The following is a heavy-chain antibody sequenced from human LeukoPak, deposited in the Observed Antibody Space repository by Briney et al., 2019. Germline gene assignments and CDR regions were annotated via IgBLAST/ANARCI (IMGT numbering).Heavy chain of an antibody. CDR2: IYPDDSDT. CDR3: ARLAVNDTKCVSWFDL. V-gene: IGHV5-51*01. D-gene: IGHD2-8*01. J-gene: IGHJ5*02. Sequence: GESLQSPSHGSGYSFTRYWIVWLRQMPGKGLEWMGIIYPDDSDTRYRPSFQGQVTISANKSISTAYLQWSSLKASDTAMYYCARLAVNDTKCVSWFDLWGQGTLVTVSS. CDR1: GYSFTRYW.